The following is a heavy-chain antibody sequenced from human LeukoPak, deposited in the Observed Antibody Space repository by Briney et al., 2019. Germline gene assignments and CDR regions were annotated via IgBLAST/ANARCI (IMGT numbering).Heavy chain of an antibody. CDR1: GFTFSSSA. CDR2: ISNNGGYT. Sequence: GGSLRLSCAASGFTFSSSAMSWVRQAPGKGLEWVSAISNNGGYTYYADSVQGRFTISRDNSMSTLCLQMNSLRAEDTAVYYCAKQLGYCSDGSCYFPYWGQGTLVTVSS. CDR3: AKQLGYCSDGSCYFPY. V-gene: IGHV3-23*01. D-gene: IGHD2-15*01. J-gene: IGHJ4*02.